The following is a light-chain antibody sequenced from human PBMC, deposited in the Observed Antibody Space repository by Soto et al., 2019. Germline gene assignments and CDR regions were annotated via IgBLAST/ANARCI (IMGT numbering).Light chain of an antibody. V-gene: IGLV2-14*01. Sequence: QSALAQPASVSGSPGQSITISCTGTRSDIGRYNYVSWYQQHPGEAPTLLIYEVTYRPSGVSARFSGSKSGSTASLTISGLQAEDEADYYCSSYSTTTSPHVLFGGGTKLTVL. CDR1: RSDIGRYNY. J-gene: IGLJ2*01. CDR2: EVT. CDR3: SSYSTTTSPHVL.